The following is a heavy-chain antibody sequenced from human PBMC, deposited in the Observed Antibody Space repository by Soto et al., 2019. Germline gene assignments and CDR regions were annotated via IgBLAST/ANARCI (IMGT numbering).Heavy chain of an antibody. Sequence: QVQLVESGGGVVQPGRSLRLSCAASGFTFNSYAMHWVRQAPGKGLEWVAVISYDGSNKYYADSVKGRFTISRDNSKNTLYLQMNSLRAEDTAVYYCARVPIALYDYVWGSFHPHLDYWGQGTLVTVSS. CDR3: ARVPIALYDYVWGSFHPHLDY. CDR2: ISYDGSNK. J-gene: IGHJ4*02. D-gene: IGHD3-16*01. V-gene: IGHV3-30-3*01. CDR1: GFTFNSYA.